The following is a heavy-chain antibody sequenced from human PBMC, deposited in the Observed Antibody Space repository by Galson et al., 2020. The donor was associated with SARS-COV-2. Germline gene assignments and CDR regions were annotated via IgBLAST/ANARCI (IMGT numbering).Heavy chain of an antibody. CDR3: ARESRWDLYFDH. CDR2: ISHRGGT. CDR1: GPSISSGSYS. V-gene: IGHV4-30-2*01. Sequence: SETLSLTCAVSGPSISSGSYSWNWIRQPPGKGLEWIGYISHRGGTYYNPSLKSRVTISGDRSKNQFSLRLSSVTAADTAVYYCARESRWDLYFDHWGQGTLVTVSS. D-gene: IGHD1-26*01. J-gene: IGHJ4*02.